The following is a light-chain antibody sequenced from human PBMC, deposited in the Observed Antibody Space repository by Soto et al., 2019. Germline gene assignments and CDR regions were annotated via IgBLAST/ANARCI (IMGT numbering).Light chain of an antibody. J-gene: IGKJ5*01. CDR2: GAS. CDR1: QSVSSSQ. V-gene: IGKV3D-20*02. Sequence: EIVMTQSPATLSVSPGERATLSCRASQSVSSSQLAWYQQKPGQATRLLIYGASSRATGIPDRVSGIGSGTDFTLTISRLETEDFAVYDCQHRSIWPVSFGQGTRLEIK. CDR3: QHRSIWPVS.